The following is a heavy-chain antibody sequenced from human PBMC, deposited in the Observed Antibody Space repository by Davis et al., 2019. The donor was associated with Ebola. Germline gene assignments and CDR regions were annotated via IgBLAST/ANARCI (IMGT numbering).Heavy chain of an antibody. CDR1: GFTFSSYW. J-gene: IGHJ5*02. D-gene: IGHD3-22*01. Sequence: HTGGSLRLSCAASGFTFSSYWMHWVRQAPGKGLVWVSRINSDGSSTSYADSVKGRFTISRDNSKNTLYLQMNSLRAEDTAVYYCARDLNYYYDRSVNWFDPWGQGTLVTVSS. CDR2: INSDGSST. CDR3: ARDLNYYYDRSVNWFDP. V-gene: IGHV3-74*01.